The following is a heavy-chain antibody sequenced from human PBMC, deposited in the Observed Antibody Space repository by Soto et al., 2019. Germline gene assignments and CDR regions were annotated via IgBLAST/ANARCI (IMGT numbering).Heavy chain of an antibody. CDR1: GGTFSSYA. V-gene: IGHV1-69*01. D-gene: IGHD3-16*02. J-gene: IGHJ4*02. CDR3: ARALLYYDYVWGSYRYVAFDY. Sequence: QVQLVQSGAEVKKPGSSVKVSCKASGGTFSSYAISWVRQAPGQGLEWMGGIIPIFGTANYAQKFQGRVTITADESTSTAYMELSSLRSEDTAVYYCARALLYYDYVWGSYRYVAFDYWGQGTLVTVSS. CDR2: IIPIFGTA.